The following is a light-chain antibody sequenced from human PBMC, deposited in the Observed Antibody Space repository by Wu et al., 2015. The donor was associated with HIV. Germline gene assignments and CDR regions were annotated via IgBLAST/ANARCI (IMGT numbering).Light chain of an antibody. J-gene: IGKJ1*01. Sequence: DIQMTQSPSSLSASVGDRVTITCRASQGISNFLAWYQQKPGKPPKVLIYAASTLQSGVPSRFSGSGSGTDFTLTISSLRPEDVATYYCQQYDVLWTFGQGTKVEI. CDR2: AAS. CDR3: QQYDVLWT. CDR1: QGISNF. V-gene: IGKV1-27*01.